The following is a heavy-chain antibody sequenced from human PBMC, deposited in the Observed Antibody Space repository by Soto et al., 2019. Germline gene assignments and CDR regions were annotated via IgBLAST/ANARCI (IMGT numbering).Heavy chain of an antibody. CDR1: GFTFSSYW. J-gene: IGHJ3*02. CDR3: AREGGLQWDIVAPAEENDAFDI. V-gene: IGHV3-7*01. CDR2: IKQDGSEK. D-gene: IGHD5-12*01. Sequence: EVQLVESGGGLVQPGGSLRLSCAASGFTFSSYWMSWVRQAPGKGLEWVANIKQDGSEKYYVDSVKGRFTIARDNAQNSLYLQMNSLRAEDTAVYYCAREGGLQWDIVAPAEENDAFDIWGQGTMVTVSS.